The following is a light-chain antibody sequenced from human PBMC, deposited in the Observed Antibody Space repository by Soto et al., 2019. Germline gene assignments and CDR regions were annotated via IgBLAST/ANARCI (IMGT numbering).Light chain of an antibody. Sequence: QSVLTQPPSVSGAPGQTVTISCTGTSSNIGAGYDVQWYQQFPGTAPKLLIYVNNNRPSGVPDRFSGSKSATSASLTITGLQAEDEADYYCQSYDTTLSGVFGSGTKVTVL. CDR2: VNN. CDR3: QSYDTTLSGV. J-gene: IGLJ1*01. V-gene: IGLV1-40*01. CDR1: SSNIGAGYD.